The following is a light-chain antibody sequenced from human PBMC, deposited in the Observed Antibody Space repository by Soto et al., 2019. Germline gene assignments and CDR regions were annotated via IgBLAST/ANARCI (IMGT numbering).Light chain of an antibody. CDR3: QQLNYFRVT. CDR2: DAS. V-gene: IGKV1D-13*01. J-gene: IGKJ5*01. Sequence: ALQLTQSPSSLYASVGDRVTITCRASHDIASALAWYQQKPGKPPKLMIYDASTLEGGVPSMFSGSGSGTDFTLNISGLQPEEFATYYGQQLNYFRVTVGQGTRLEI. CDR1: HDIASA.